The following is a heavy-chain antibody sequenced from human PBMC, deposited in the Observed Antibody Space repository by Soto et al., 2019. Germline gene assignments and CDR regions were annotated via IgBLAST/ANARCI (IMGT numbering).Heavy chain of an antibody. Sequence: SETLSLTCTVSGGSISSSSYYWGWIRQPPGKGLEWIGSIYYSGSTYYNPSLKSRVTISVDTSKNQFSLKLSSVTAADTAVYYRARRSGAAPYLDYWGQGTLVTVSS. D-gene: IGHD1-26*01. V-gene: IGHV4-39*01. J-gene: IGHJ4*02. CDR2: IYYSGST. CDR3: ARRSGAAPYLDY. CDR1: GGSISSSSYY.